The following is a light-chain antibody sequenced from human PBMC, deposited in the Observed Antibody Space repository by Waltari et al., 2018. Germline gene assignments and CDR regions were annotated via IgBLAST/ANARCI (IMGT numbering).Light chain of an antibody. CDR2: YKSDVDK. CDR3: VIWHSSAYV. V-gene: IGLV5-45*03. CDR1: SGINVNSYR. J-gene: IGLJ1*01. Sequence: QAVLTQPSSLPASPGASARPICSLRSGINVNSYRLHWYQPKPGSPPRFLLGYKSDVDKQLGSGVPSRFSGSKDPSANAGILLISGLQSEDEADYYCVIWHSSAYVFGSGTKVTVL.